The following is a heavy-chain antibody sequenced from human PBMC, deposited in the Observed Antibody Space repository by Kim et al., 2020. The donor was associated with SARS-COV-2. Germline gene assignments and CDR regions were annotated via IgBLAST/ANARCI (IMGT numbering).Heavy chain of an antibody. CDR2: IWYDGSNK. V-gene: IGHV3-33*01. CDR3: ARDVEGDGGYMGD. Sequence: GGSLRLSCAASGFTFSSYGMHWVRQAPGKGLEWVAVIWYDGSNKYYADSVKGRFTISRDNSKNTLYLQMNSLRAEDTAVYYCARDVEGDGGYMGDWGQGTLVTVSS. CDR1: GFTFSSYG. J-gene: IGHJ4*02. D-gene: IGHD5-12*01.